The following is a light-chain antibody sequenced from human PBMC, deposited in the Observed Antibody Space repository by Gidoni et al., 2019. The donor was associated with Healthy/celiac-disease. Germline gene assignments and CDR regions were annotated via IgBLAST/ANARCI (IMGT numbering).Light chain of an antibody. CDR3: QSYDSSLSGSV. V-gene: IGLV1-40*01. CDR2: GNS. Sequence: QSVLTQPPSVSGAPGQRVTISCTGSNSNIGAGYDVHWYQQLPGTAPKLLIYGNSNRPSGVPYRFSGSKSGTSASLAITGLQAEDEADYYCQSYDSSLSGSVFGGGTKLTVL. CDR1: NSNIGAGYD. J-gene: IGLJ2*01.